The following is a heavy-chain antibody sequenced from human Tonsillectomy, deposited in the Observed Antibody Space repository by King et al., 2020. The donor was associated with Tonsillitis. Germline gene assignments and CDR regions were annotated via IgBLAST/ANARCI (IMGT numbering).Heavy chain of an antibody. V-gene: IGHV5-51*01. Sequence: QLVQSGAEVKKPGESLKISCKGSGYSFTSYWIAWVRQMPGKGLEWMGIIYPGDSDTRYSPSFQGQVTISADKSISTAYLQWSSLKASDPAMYYCAICVDGRYRSIVATREYAFDIWGQGTMVTVSS. CDR3: AICVDGRYRSIVATREYAFDI. D-gene: IGHD5-12*01. J-gene: IGHJ3*02. CDR1: GYSFTSYW. CDR2: IYPGDSDT.